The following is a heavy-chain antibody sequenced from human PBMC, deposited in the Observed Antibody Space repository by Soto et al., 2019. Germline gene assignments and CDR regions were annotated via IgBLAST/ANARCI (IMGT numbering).Heavy chain of an antibody. CDR1: GFTFSSYS. Sequence: GGSLRLSCAASGFTFSSYSMNWVRQAPGKGLEWVSSISSSSSYIYYADSVRGRFTISRDNAKNSLYLQMNSLRAEDTAVYYCARGGIQYSSSVDVWGQGTTVTVSS. J-gene: IGHJ6*02. CDR3: ARGGIQYSSSVDV. V-gene: IGHV3-21*01. CDR2: ISSSSSYI. D-gene: IGHD6-6*01.